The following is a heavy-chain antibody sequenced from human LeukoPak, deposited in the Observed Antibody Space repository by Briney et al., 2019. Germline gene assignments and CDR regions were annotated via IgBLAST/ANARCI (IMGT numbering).Heavy chain of an antibody. Sequence: SETLSLTCSVSGDSIINYYWMWIRQPAGKGLEWIGRIYLSDNTNYNSPSLRSRVTMSPDTSMNRFSLKLSSVTAADTAVYYCATRTRIVGAISYMDVWGKGTTVTVSS. D-gene: IGHD1-26*01. V-gene: IGHV4-4*07. CDR3: ATRTRIVGAISYMDV. J-gene: IGHJ6*03. CDR1: GDSIINYY. CDR2: IYLSDNT.